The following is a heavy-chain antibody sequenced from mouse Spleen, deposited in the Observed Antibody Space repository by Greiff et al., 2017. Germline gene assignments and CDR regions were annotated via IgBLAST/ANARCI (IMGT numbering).Heavy chain of an antibody. Sequence: QVQLQQPGAELVKPGASVKMSCKASGYTFTSHWITWVKQRPGQGLEWIGDIYPGSGSTNYNEKFKSKATLTVDTSSSTAYMQLSSLTSEDSAVYYCSITTVDYYAMDYWGQGTSVTVSS. D-gene: IGHD1-1*01. CDR1: GYTFTSHW. CDR2: IYPGSGST. J-gene: IGHJ4*01. V-gene: IGHV1-55*01. CDR3: SITTVDYYAMDY.